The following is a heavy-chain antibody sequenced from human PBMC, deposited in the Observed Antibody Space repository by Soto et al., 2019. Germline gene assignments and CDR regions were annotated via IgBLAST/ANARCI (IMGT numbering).Heavy chain of an antibody. CDR3: ARGPSYGMDV. V-gene: IGHV4-61*01. CDR2: IYYSGST. J-gene: IGHJ6*02. Sequence: SETLSLTCTVSGGSVSSGSYYWSWMRQPPGKGLEWIGYIYYSGSTNHNPSLKSRVTISVDTSKNQFSLKLSSVTAADTAVYYCARGPSYGMDVWGQGTTVTVSS. CDR1: GGSVSSGSYY.